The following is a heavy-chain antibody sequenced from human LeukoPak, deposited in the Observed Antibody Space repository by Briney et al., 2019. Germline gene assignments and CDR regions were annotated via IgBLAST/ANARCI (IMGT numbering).Heavy chain of an antibody. J-gene: IGHJ3*02. D-gene: IGHD5-18*01. CDR1: GGTFSSYA. CDR2: IIPIFSIG. V-gene: IGHV1-69*13. Sequence: SVKVSCKASGGTFSSYAISWVRQAPGQGLEWMGRIIPIFSIGDYAQKFQGRVTITADESTSTAYMELSSLRSEDTAVYYCARDQPPPYSYGTRDAFDIWGQGTMVTVSS. CDR3: ARDQPPPYSYGTRDAFDI.